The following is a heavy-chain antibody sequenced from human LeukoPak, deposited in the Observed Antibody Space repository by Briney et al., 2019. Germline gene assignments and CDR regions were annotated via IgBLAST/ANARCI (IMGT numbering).Heavy chain of an antibody. CDR3: ARGVYIAAAQYGY. V-gene: IGHV4-59*01. D-gene: IGHD6-13*01. CDR1: GGSISSYY. J-gene: IGHJ4*02. CDR2: IYYSGTT. Sequence: SETLSLTCTVSGGSISSYYWSWIRQPPGKGLEWIGYIYYSGTTNYNPSIKSRVTISVDTSKNQFSLKLSSVTAADTAVYYCARGVYIAAAQYGYGGQGTLVTVS.